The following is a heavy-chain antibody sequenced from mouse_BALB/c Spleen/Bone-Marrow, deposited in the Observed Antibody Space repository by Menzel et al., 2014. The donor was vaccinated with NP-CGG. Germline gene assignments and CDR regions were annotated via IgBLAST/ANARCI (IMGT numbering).Heavy chain of an antibody. CDR2: IYPGDGET. CDR3: ARDDYGPDY. V-gene: IGHV1-80*01. J-gene: IGHJ2*01. Sequence: VQLQQSGAELVGPGSSVKISCKASGYAFSSLWMNWAKQRPGQGLEWIGQIYPGDGETNYNGKFKGKATLTADKSSSTAYMQLSSLTSEDSAVYFCARDDYGPDYWGQGTTLTVSS. D-gene: IGHD2-4*01. CDR1: GYAFSSLW.